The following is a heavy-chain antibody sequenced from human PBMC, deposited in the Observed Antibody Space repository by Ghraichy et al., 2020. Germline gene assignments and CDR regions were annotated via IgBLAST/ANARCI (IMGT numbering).Heavy chain of an antibody. CDR1: GGSISSYY. CDR2: IYYSGST. CDR3: ARGKLLLEWLQTKDYYYGMDV. V-gene: IGHV4-59*01. J-gene: IGHJ6*02. D-gene: IGHD3-3*01. Sequence: SETLSLTCTVSGGSISSYYWSWIRQPPGKGLEWIGYIYYSGSTNYNPSLKSRVTISVDTSKNQFSLKLSSVTAADTAVYYCARGKLLLEWLQTKDYYYGMDVWGQGTTVTVSS.